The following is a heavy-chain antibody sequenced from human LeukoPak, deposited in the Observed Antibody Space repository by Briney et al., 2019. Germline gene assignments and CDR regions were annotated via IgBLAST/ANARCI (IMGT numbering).Heavy chain of an antibody. CDR2: IYHSGSP. V-gene: IGHV4-38-2*02. CDR1: GYSISSGYY. CDR3: ARDSGTIPSGGSDNWFDP. D-gene: IGHD2-15*01. Sequence: SETLSLTCAVSGYSISSGYYWGWIRQPPGKGLEWIGSIYHSGSPYYNPSLKSRVTISVDTSKNQFSLKLSSVTAADTAVYYCARDSGTIPSGGSDNWFDPWGQGTLVTVSS. J-gene: IGHJ5*02.